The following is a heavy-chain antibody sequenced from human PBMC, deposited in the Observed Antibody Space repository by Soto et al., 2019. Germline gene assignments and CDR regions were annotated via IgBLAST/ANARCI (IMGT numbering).Heavy chain of an antibody. CDR1: GDSVSSNSAA. CDR2: TYYRSKWYN. V-gene: IGHV6-1*01. CDR3: ARMKISSATMDAFDI. Sequence: QVQLQQSGPGLVRPSQILSLTCAISGDSVSSNSAAWNWIRQSPSRGLEWLGRTYYRSKWYNDYAVSVKSRVTITPDTSRNHFSLQLNSVTPEDTAVYFCARMKISSATMDAFDIWGQGTMVTVSS. J-gene: IGHJ3*02. D-gene: IGHD2-2*01.